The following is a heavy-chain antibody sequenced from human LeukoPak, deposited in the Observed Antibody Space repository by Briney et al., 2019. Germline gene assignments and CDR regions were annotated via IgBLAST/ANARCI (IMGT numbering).Heavy chain of an antibody. V-gene: IGHV1-8*01. D-gene: IGHD3-10*01. CDR3: ARGKIRYGSGSYYQRYYYFDY. Sequence: ASVKVSCKASGYTFTSYDINWVRQAPGQGLEWMGWMNPSSGNTGYAQKFQGRVTMTRNTSISTAYMEMSSLRSEDTAVYYCARGKIRYGSGSYYQRYYYFDYWGQGTLVTVSS. J-gene: IGHJ4*02. CDR1: GYTFTSYD. CDR2: MNPSSGNT.